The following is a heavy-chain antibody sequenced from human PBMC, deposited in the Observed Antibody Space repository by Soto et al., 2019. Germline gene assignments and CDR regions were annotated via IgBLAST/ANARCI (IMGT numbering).Heavy chain of an antibody. CDR1: GFTFSGYW. Sequence: EVQLVSSGGGLVQPGGSLRLSCAVSGFTFSGYWMSWVRQAPGKGLEWVANINQDGSEKYYVDSVKGRFTISRDNAKNSLYLQMNSLRAEDTAVYYCARDNEWENYFDYWGQGTLVTVSS. D-gene: IGHD1-26*01. CDR2: INQDGSEK. J-gene: IGHJ4*02. CDR3: ARDNEWENYFDY. V-gene: IGHV3-7*01.